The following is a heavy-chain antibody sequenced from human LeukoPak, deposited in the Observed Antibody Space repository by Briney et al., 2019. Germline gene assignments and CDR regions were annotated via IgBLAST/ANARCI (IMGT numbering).Heavy chain of an antibody. Sequence: PSQTLSLTCTVSGGSISSGSYYWSWIRQPAGKGLEWIGRIYTSGSTNYNPSLKSRVTISVDTSKNQFSLKLSSVTAAATAVYYGAREDGVQTFDYWGQGTLVTVSS. D-gene: IGHD2-8*01. J-gene: IGHJ4*02. V-gene: IGHV4-61*02. CDR2: IYTSGST. CDR1: GGSISSGSYY. CDR3: AREDGVQTFDY.